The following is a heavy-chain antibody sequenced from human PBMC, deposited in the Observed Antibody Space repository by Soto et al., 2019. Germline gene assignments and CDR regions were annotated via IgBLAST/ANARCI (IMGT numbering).Heavy chain of an antibody. D-gene: IGHD3-22*01. V-gene: IGHV3-48*01. CDR1: GFTFSSYS. CDR2: ISSSSSTI. J-gene: IGHJ4*02. CDR3: ARGEYYYDSSGLSY. Sequence: EVQLVESGGGLVQPGGSLRLSCAASGFTFSSYSMNWVRQAPGKGLEWVSYISSSSSTIYYADSVKGRFTISRDNAKNSLYLQMNSLRAEDTAVYYCARGEYYYDSSGLSYWGPGTLVTVSS.